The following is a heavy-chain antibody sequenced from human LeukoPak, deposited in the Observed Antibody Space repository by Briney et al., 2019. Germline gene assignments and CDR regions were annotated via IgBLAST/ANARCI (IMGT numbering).Heavy chain of an antibody. CDR1: GFTFSGFS. D-gene: IGHD3-10*01. Sequence: GGSLRLSCAASGFTFSGFSMSWVRQSPTKGLEWVANMKQDGSERYYVDSVKGRFTISRDNAKNSLSLQMNNLRVEDTAVYYCARAGSHWHYVYWGQGTVVTVSS. V-gene: IGHV3-7*01. J-gene: IGHJ4*02. CDR2: MKQDGSER. CDR3: ARAGSHWHYVY.